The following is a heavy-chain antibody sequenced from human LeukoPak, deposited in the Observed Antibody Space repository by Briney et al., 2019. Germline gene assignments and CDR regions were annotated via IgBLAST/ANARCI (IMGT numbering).Heavy chain of an antibody. CDR1: GGSFSGYY. D-gene: IGHD6-19*01. Sequence: SETLSLTCAVYGGSFSGYYWSWIRRPPGKGLEWIGEINHSGSTNYNPSLKSRVTISVDTSKNQFSLKLSSVTAADTAVYYCARGSIAVAVYFDYWGQGTLVTVSS. V-gene: IGHV4-34*01. CDR3: ARGSIAVAVYFDY. CDR2: INHSGST. J-gene: IGHJ4*02.